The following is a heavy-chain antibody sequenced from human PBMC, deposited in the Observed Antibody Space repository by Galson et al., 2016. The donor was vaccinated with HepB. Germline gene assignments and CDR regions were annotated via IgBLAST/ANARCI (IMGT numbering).Heavy chain of an antibody. CDR3: SSAAYHYGSNGYYFAY. CDR1: GFTFSDYW. J-gene: IGHJ4*02. D-gene: IGHD3-22*01. Sequence: SLRLSCAASGFTFSDYWVAWVRQTPGDGLEWVANIKQDGSEKYYVDSVKGRFTISRDNAKNSLYLQMNSLRPEDTAVYYCSSAAYHYGSNGYYFAYWGQGTLVTVSS. CDR2: IKQDGSEK. V-gene: IGHV3-7*03.